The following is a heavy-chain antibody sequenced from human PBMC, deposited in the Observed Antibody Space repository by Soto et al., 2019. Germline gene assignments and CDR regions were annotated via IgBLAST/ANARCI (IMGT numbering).Heavy chain of an antibody. J-gene: IGHJ3*02. Sequence: EVQLLESGGGLVHPGGSLRLSCAASGFTFSNYAMSWVRQAPGKGLEWVSAISGSGVGTYYPDSVKGRCTISRANAKNALSLQMNSLRAEDTAVYYCAKEIFDSRGYYSDAFDIWGQGTMVTVSS. CDR3: AKEIFDSRGYYSDAFDI. V-gene: IGHV3-23*01. CDR2: ISGSGVGT. CDR1: GFTFSNYA. D-gene: IGHD3-22*01.